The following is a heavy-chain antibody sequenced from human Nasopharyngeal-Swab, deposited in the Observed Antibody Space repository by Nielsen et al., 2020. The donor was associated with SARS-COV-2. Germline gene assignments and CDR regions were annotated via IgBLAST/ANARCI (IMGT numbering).Heavy chain of an antibody. V-gene: IGHV1-24*01. CDR1: GDTLTEIS. J-gene: IGHJ6*02. CDR2: FDPRDGQT. D-gene: IGHD2-15*01. Sequence: ASVRVSCKVSGDTLTEISMQWVRPAPGKGLEWMGGFDPRDGQTVYAQTFQVRVTMTEDTSTDTAYMELSGLTSDDTAVYFCATDRRWTYYYGMEVWGQGTTVTVSS. CDR3: ATDRRWTYYYGMEV.